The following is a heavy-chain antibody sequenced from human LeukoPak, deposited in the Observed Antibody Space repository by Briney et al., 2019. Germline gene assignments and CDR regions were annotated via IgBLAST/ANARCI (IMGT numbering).Heavy chain of an antibody. Sequence: GGSLRLSCAASGFTFSSYGMHWVRQAPGKGLEWVAVIWYDGSNKYYADSVKGRFTISRDNSKNTLYLQMNSLRAEDTAVYYCARDRLRYDSSGFHFDYWGQGTLVTVSS. CDR1: GFTFSSYG. J-gene: IGHJ4*02. CDR3: ARDRLRYDSSGFHFDY. CDR2: IWYDGSNK. D-gene: IGHD3-22*01. V-gene: IGHV3-33*01.